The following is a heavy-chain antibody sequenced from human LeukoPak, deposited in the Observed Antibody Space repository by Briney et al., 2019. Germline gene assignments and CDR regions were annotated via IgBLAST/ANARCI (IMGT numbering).Heavy chain of an antibody. J-gene: IGHJ4*02. V-gene: IGHV4-34*01. Sequence: SETLSLTCAVYGGSFSGYYWSWIRQPPGKGPEWIGEINHSGSTNYNPSLKSRVTISVDTSKNQFSLKLSSVAAADTAVYYCAGGQNYDFWSGYYYYWGQGTLVTVSS. CDR1: GGSFSGYY. D-gene: IGHD3-3*01. CDR2: INHSGST. CDR3: AGGQNYDFWSGYYYY.